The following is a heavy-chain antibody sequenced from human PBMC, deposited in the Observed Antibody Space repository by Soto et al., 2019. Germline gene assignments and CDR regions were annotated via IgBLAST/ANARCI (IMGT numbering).Heavy chain of an antibody. Sequence: QVQLVQSGAEVKKPGASVKVSCKASGYTFTSYGISWVRQAPGQGLEWMGWISAYNGNTNYAQKLQGRVTMTTDTSTSTAYRELRSLRSDATAVYSCARAGEEFGDPSGRDGMDVWGQGTTVTVSS. J-gene: IGHJ6*02. CDR1: GYTFTSYG. CDR2: ISAYNGNT. CDR3: ARAGEEFGDPSGRDGMDV. D-gene: IGHD2-21*02. V-gene: IGHV1-18*01.